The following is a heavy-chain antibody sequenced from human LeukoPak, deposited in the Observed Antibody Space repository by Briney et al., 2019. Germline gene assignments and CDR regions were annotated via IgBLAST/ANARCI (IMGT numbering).Heavy chain of an antibody. Sequence: GGSLRLSCAASGFTFSSYSMNWVRQAPGKGLEWVSYISGSSSTIYYADSVKGRFTISRDNAKNSLYLQMNSLRAEDTAVYYCARSLVGYSYDPYYFDYWGQGTLVTVSS. V-gene: IGHV3-48*01. D-gene: IGHD5-18*01. CDR1: GFTFSSYS. J-gene: IGHJ4*02. CDR3: ARSLVGYSYDPYYFDY. CDR2: ISGSSSTI.